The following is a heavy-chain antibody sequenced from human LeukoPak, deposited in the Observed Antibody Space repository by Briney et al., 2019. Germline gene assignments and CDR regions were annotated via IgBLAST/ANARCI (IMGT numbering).Heavy chain of an antibody. CDR3: AKPGHVDYDYVWGPYYYYYHYMDV. CDR2: ISGSGGST. Sequence: GGSLRLSCAASGFTFSSYAMSWVRQAPGKGLEWVSAISGSGGSTYYADSVKGRFTISRDNSKNTLYLQMNSLRAEDTAVYYCAKPGHVDYDYVWGPYYYYYHYMDVWGKGTTVTVSS. J-gene: IGHJ6*03. D-gene: IGHD3-16*01. V-gene: IGHV3-23*01. CDR1: GFTFSSYA.